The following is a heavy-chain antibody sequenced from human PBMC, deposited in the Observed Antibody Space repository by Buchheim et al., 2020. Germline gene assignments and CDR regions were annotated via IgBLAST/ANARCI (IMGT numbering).Heavy chain of an antibody. J-gene: IGHJ5*02. Sequence: QVQLVQSGAEVKKPGASVKVSCKASGYTFSNYHINWVRQATGQGPEWMGWVHPHNGHTGYAQKFQGSVTMTRNTSISTAYMELSSLRSEDTAVYYCARALTSPDMGVFDPWGQGTL. CDR1: GYTFSNYH. CDR2: VHPHNGHT. V-gene: IGHV1-8*01. CDR3: ARALTSPDMGVFDP. D-gene: IGHD3-16*01.